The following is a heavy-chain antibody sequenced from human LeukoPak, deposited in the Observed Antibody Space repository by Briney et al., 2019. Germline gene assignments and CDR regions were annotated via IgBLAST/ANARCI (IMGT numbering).Heavy chain of an antibody. CDR1: GYTLTELS. CDR3: ATFDSTVKTFDY. V-gene: IGHV1-24*01. Sequence: ASVKVSCKVSGYTLTELSMHWVRQAPGEGLEWMGGFDPEDGETIYAQKFQGRVTMTEDTSTDTAYMELSSLRSEDTAVYYCATFDSTVKTFDYWGQGTLVTVSS. J-gene: IGHJ4*02. D-gene: IGHD2-21*01. CDR2: FDPEDGET.